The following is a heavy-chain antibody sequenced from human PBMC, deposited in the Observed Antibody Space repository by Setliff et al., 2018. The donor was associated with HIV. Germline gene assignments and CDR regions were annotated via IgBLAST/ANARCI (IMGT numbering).Heavy chain of an antibody. J-gene: IGHJ2*01. Sequence: PSETLSLTCTVSGGSISSSSYYWAWIRQPPGKGLEYIGSVYFSGRAYYNPSLRSRVTISLDTSKNQFSLRLSSLTAADTAVYYCARDQRLPGVQPPYWYFDLWGRGTLVTVSS. CDR1: GGSISSSSYY. V-gene: IGHV4-39*02. CDR3: ARDQRLPGVQPPYWYFDL. D-gene: IGHD6-25*01. CDR2: VYFSGRA.